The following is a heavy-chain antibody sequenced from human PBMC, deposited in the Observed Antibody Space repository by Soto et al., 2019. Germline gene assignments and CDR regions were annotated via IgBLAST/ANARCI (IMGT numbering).Heavy chain of an antibody. V-gene: IGHV3-53*01. CDR3: AREGTGPYTSWYSVH. Sequence: GGSLRLSCAASGFTVSSNYMSWVRQAPGKGLEWVSVIYSGGSTYYADSVMGRFTIHRDNSKNTLYVQMNSRRAEDRDVYYCAREGTGPYTSWYSVHWGQGTLVTVSS. D-gene: IGHD6-13*01. J-gene: IGHJ4*02. CDR1: GFTVSSNY. CDR2: IYSGGST.